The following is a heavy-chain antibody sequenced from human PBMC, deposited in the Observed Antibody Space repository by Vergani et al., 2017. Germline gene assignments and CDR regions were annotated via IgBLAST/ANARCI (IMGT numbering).Heavy chain of an antibody. J-gene: IGHJ3*02. CDR3: ARGSRYCTSTSCSPLNVYDI. Sequence: QVQLVESGGGLVKPGGSLRLSCAASGFTFSAYYMSWFRQAPGKGLEWVSYISSSGNTIYNADSVKGRFTISRDNAKNSLFLRMNSLRADDTAVYYCARGSRYCTSTSCSPLNVYDIWGQETMVTVSS. V-gene: IGHV3-11*01. CDR1: GFTFSAYY. CDR2: ISSSGNTI. D-gene: IGHD2-2*01.